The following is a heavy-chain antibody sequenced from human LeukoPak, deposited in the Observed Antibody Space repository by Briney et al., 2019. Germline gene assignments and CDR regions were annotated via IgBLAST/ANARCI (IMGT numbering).Heavy chain of an antibody. CDR3: ARPERGPGAEYYFDY. CDR1: GGTFSSYA. Sequence: SVKVSCKASGGTFSSYAISWVRQAPGQGLEWMGGIIPIFGTANYAQKFQGRVTITTDESTSTAYMELSSLRSEDTAVYYCARPERGPGAEYYFDYWGQGTLVTVSS. V-gene: IGHV1-69*05. J-gene: IGHJ4*02. CDR2: IIPIFGTA. D-gene: IGHD1-1*01.